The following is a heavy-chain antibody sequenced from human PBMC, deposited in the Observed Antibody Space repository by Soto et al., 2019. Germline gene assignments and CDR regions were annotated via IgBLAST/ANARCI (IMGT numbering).Heavy chain of an antibody. Sequence: PWETLSLTCTVSGGSISSGDYYWSWIRQPPGKGLEWIGYIYYSGSTYYNPSLKSRVTISVDTTKNQFSLNLSPVTAADTAEYYCAGAGGDWNDAFDIWGQGTMVTVSS. CDR1: GGSISSGDYY. CDR3: AGAGGDWNDAFDI. CDR2: IYYSGST. J-gene: IGHJ3*02. D-gene: IGHD1-1*01. V-gene: IGHV4-30-4*01.